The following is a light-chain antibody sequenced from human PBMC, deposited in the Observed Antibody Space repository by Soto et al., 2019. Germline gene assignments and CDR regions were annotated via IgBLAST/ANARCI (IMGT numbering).Light chain of an antibody. V-gene: IGKV3-20*01. J-gene: IGKJ1*01. CDR2: GAT. Sequence: EIVLTQSPGTLSLSPGERATLSCRASQTITSSYLAWYQQRPGQAPRLLIYGATSRATGIPDRFSGIGSGTDFTLTISRLEPEDFAVYYCQQYGSSGTFGQGTKVDIK. CDR1: QTITSSY. CDR3: QQYGSSGT.